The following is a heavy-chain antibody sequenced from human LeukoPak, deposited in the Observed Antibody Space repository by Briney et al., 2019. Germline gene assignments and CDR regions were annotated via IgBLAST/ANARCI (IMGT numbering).Heavy chain of an antibody. D-gene: IGHD7-27*01. V-gene: IGHV3-74*01. CDR3: ARGGLPGGFDY. Sequence: GGSLRLSCAASGFTVSNSWMFWIRQAPGKGLMYVSEINNDGNRIRYVDSVKGRFTISRDGAKNTLFLQMNSLRDDDTAMYYCARGGLPGGFDYWGQGILVTVS. CDR1: GFTVSNSW. J-gene: IGHJ4*02. CDR2: INNDGNRI.